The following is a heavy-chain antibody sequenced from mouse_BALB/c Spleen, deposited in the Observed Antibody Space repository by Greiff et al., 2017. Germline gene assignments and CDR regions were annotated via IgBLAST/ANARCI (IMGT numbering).Heavy chain of an antibody. Sequence: EVMLVESGGGLVQPGGSRKLSCAASGFTFSSFGMHWVRQAPEKGLEWVAYISSGSSTIYYADTVKGRFTISRDNPKNTLFLQMTSLRSEDTAMYYCARSIYYDYAMDYWGQGTSVTVSS. CDR3: ARSIYYDYAMDY. D-gene: IGHD2-4*01. J-gene: IGHJ4*01. V-gene: IGHV5-17*02. CDR2: ISSGSSTI. CDR1: GFTFSSFG.